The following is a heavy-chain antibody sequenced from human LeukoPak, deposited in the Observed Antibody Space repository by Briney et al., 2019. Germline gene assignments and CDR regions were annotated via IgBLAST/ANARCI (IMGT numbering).Heavy chain of an antibody. D-gene: IGHD3-22*01. CDR1: GFTFDDYA. Sequence: GRSLRLSCAASGFTFDDYAMHWVRQAPGKGLEWVSGISWNSGSIDYADSVKGRFTISRDIGKNSLYLQMNSLRAEDTAVYYCAASSGSGNYAYYFDYWGQGTLVTVSS. V-gene: IGHV3-9*01. CDR3: AASSGSGNYAYYFDY. CDR2: ISWNSGSI. J-gene: IGHJ4*02.